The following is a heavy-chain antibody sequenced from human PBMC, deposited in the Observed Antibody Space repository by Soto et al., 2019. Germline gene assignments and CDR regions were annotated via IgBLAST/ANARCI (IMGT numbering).Heavy chain of an antibody. Sequence: GGSLRLSCAASGFTFSSYGMHWVRQAPGKGLEWVAVIWYDGSNKYYADSVKGRFTISRDNSKNTLYLQMNSLRAEDAAVYYCARDLTVGGNPLFAFDIWGQGTMVTVSS. J-gene: IGHJ3*02. V-gene: IGHV3-33*01. CDR3: ARDLTVGGNPLFAFDI. CDR1: GFTFSSYG. CDR2: IWYDGSNK. D-gene: IGHD2-15*01.